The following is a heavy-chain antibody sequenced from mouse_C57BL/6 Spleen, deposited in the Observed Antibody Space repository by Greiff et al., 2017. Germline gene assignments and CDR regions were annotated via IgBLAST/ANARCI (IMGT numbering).Heavy chain of an antibody. V-gene: IGHV1-76*01. D-gene: IGHD2-4*01. CDR2: IYPGSGNT. CDR1: GYTFTDYY. J-gene: IGHJ2*01. Sequence: VQLQQSGAELVRPGASVKLSCKASGYTFTDYYINWVKQRPGQGLEWIARIYPGSGNTYYNEKFKGKATLTAEKSSSTAYMQPNSLTSEDSAVYFCARDYDPFDDWGQGTTLTVSS. CDR3: ARDYDPFDD.